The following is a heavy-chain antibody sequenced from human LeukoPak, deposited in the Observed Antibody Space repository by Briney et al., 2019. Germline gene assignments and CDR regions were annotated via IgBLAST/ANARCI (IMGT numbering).Heavy chain of an antibody. D-gene: IGHD6-19*01. V-gene: IGHV1-2*02. CDR2: INPNSGGT. J-gene: IGHJ4*02. CDR3: ARVDGIVVAAILDY. CDR1: GYTFTGYY. Sequence: GASVKLSCKGSGYTFTGYYMHWVRQAPGQGLEWMGWINPNSGGTNYAQKFQGRVTMTRDTSISTAYMELSRLRSDDTAVYYCARVDGIVVAAILDYWGEGTLVTVSS.